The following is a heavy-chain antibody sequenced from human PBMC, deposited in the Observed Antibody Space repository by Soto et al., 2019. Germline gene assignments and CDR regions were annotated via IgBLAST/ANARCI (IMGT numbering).Heavy chain of an antibody. CDR2: IYYSGYT. CDR1: GGPISSSSYY. V-gene: IGHV4-39*01. J-gene: IGHJ2*01. Sequence: SETLSLTCTVSGGPISSSSYYWGWIRQPPGKGLEWIGSIYYSGYTYYNPSLKSRVTISVDTSKDQFSLKLSSVTAVDTAVYYCARSGIAVHLYFDLWGRGTLVTVSS. CDR3: ARSGIAVHLYFDL. D-gene: IGHD6-19*01.